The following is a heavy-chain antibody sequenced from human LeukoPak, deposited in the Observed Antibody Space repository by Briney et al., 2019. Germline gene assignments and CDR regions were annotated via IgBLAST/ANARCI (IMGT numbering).Heavy chain of an antibody. Sequence: GGSLRLSCAASGFTFSDYYMSWIRQAPGKGLEWVSYISGSSTYTDYADSVKGRFTISRDNAKNSVYLQMMSLRAEDTAVYFCARTYCSRGSCYLDYWGQGTLVTVSS. D-gene: IGHD2-15*01. CDR3: ARTYCSRGSCYLDY. J-gene: IGHJ4*02. V-gene: IGHV3-11*03. CDR2: ISGSSTYT. CDR1: GFTFSDYY.